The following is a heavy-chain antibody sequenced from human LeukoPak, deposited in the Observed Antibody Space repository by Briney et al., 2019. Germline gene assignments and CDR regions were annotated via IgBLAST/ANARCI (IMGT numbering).Heavy chain of an antibody. Sequence: ASVKVSCKGSGGTFSSYAISWVRQGPGQGLEWMGGIIPIFGAANYAQKFQGRVTITTDESTSTAYMELSSLRSEDTAVYYCAGAEGIAVARLRFDYYYYMDVWGKGTTVTDSS. CDR1: GGTFSSYA. CDR2: IIPIFGAA. J-gene: IGHJ6*03. CDR3: AGAEGIAVARLRFDYYYYMDV. D-gene: IGHD6-19*01. V-gene: IGHV1-69*05.